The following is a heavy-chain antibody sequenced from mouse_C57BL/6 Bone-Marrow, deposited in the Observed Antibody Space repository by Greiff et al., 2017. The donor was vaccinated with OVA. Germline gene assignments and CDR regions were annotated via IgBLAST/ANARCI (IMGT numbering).Heavy chain of an antibody. J-gene: IGHJ4*01. Sequence: EVKLMESGGGLVKPGGSLKLSCAASGFTFSSYAMSWVRPTPEKRLEWVATISGGGSYTYYPDNVKGRFTISRDNAKKNLYLQMSHLKSEDTAMYYCARGVSYAMDYWGQGTSVTVSS. CDR2: ISGGGSYT. V-gene: IGHV5-4*03. CDR3: ARGVSYAMDY. CDR1: GFTFSSYA.